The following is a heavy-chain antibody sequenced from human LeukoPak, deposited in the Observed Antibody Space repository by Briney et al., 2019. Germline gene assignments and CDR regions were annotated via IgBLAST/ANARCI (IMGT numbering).Heavy chain of an antibody. J-gene: IGHJ4*02. V-gene: IGHV3-30*18. CDR1: GFTFSSYG. D-gene: IGHD6-19*01. CDR2: ISYDGSNK. CDR3: AKDRVAVAGTLIH. Sequence: PGGSLRLSCAASGFTFSSYGMHWVRQAPGKGLEWVAVISYDGSNKYYADSVKGRFTISRDNSKNTLYLQMNSLRAEDTAVYYCAKDRVAVAGTLIHWGQGTLVTVSS.